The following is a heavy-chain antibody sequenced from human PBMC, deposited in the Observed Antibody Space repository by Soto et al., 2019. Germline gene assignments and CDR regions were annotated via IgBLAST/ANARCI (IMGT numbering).Heavy chain of an antibody. J-gene: IGHJ4*02. CDR1: GFTFSNYW. CDR2: IQSDGSEK. D-gene: IGHD2-8*01. CDR3: ARVLGYCSYGVCYTGLDY. Sequence: EVQLVESGGGLVQPGGSLRLSCAASGFTFSNYWMTWVRQAPGKGLEWVANIQSDGSEKNYVDSVKGRVTISRDNTKNSLYRLMKGRSAEGTAVYYFARVLGYCSYGVCYTGLDYWGRGTLVSVSS. V-gene: IGHV3-7*01.